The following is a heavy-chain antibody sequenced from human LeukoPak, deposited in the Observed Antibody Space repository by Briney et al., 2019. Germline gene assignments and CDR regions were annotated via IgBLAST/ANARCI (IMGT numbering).Heavy chain of an antibody. CDR3: AREAGGQLVGIWFDP. V-gene: IGHV3-74*01. CDR2: INRDGSIT. CDR1: GFTISSFW. D-gene: IGHD6-6*01. Sequence: GGSLRLSCAASGFTISSFWMHWVRQVPGKGLVWVSRINRDGSITDYADSVKGRFTISRDNAKNTLYLQMNSLRGDDTAAYYCAREAGGQLVGIWFDPWGQGTLVTVSS. J-gene: IGHJ5*02.